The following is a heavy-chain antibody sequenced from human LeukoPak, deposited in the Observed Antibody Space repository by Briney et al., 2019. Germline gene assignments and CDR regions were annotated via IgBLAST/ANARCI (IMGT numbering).Heavy chain of an antibody. Sequence: PGGSLRLSCAASGFTFSGSAMHWVRQASGKGLEWVSSISSSSSYIYYADSVKGRFTISRDNAKNSLYLQMNSLRAEDTAVYYCARDCSGGSCYDAFDIWGQGTMVTVSS. CDR3: ARDCSGGSCYDAFDI. J-gene: IGHJ3*02. CDR2: ISSSSSYI. V-gene: IGHV3-21*01. CDR1: GFTFSGSA. D-gene: IGHD2-15*01.